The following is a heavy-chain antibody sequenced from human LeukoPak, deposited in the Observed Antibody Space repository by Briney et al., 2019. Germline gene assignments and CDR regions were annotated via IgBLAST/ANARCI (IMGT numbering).Heavy chain of an antibody. J-gene: IGHJ4*02. CDR2: ISYDGSNK. Sequence: GGSLRPSCAASGFIFSSYGMHWVRQAPGKGLEWVAVISYDGSNKYYADSVKGRFTISRDNSKNTLYLQMNSLRAEDTAVYYCAKDFGVTMVRGVTTQHFDYWGQGTLVTVSS. CDR3: AKDFGVTMVRGVTTQHFDY. CDR1: GFIFSSYG. D-gene: IGHD3-10*01. V-gene: IGHV3-30*18.